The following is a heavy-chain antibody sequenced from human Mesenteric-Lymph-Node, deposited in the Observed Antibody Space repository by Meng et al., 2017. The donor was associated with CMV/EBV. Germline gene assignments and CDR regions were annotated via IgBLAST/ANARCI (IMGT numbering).Heavy chain of an antibody. Sequence: GESLKISCAASGFTFSSSWMHWVCQAPEKGLEWVADIKCDGSEKYYVDSVKGRLTISRDNAKNSLYLQVNSLRAEDTAIYYCAKDLFYDGSGYYLGNWGQGALVTVSP. D-gene: IGHD3-22*01. V-gene: IGHV3-52*01. CDR1: GFTFSSSW. J-gene: IGHJ4*02. CDR3: AKDLFYDGSGYYLGN. CDR2: IKCDGSEK.